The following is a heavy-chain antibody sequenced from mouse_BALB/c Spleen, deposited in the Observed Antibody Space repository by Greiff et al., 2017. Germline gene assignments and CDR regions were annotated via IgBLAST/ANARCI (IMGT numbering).Heavy chain of an antibody. Sequence: QVQLKQSGAELARPGASVKLSCKASGYTFTDYYINWVKQRTGQGLEWIGEIYPGSGNTYYNEKFKGKATLTADKSSSTAYMQLSSLTSEDSAVYFCARLEGNYPYFDYWGQGTTLTVSS. J-gene: IGHJ2*01. CDR1: GYTFTDYY. CDR2: IYPGSGNT. CDR3: ARLEGNYPYFDY. V-gene: IGHV1-77*01. D-gene: IGHD2-1*01.